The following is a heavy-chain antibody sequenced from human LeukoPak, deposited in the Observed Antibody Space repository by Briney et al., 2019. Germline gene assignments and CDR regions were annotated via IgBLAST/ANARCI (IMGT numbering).Heavy chain of an antibody. J-gene: IGHJ5*02. Sequence: GGSLRLSCADSGFTFSSYAMSSGRQAPGERLGWVSPISGSGGSTYYADSVKGRFTISRDNSKNTLYLQMNSLRAEDRAVYYCAKGAGYIVGVQVDPWGQGTLVTVSS. CDR1: GFTFSSYA. V-gene: IGHV3-23*01. CDR3: AKGAGYIVGVQVDP. D-gene: IGHD2-2*01. CDR2: ISGSGGST.